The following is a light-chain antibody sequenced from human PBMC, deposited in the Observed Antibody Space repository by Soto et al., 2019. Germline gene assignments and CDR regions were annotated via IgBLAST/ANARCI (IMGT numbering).Light chain of an antibody. CDR1: HSSLGSYNL. CDR2: EVS. Sequence: QSVLTQPAAVSGSPCQSVTISCSGTHSSLGSYNLVSWYQQHPGKAPKVIIYEVSERPSGVSDRFSGSKSGNTASLMISGLQAEDEADYYCCSYAGSTTQTYVFGSGTKVTVL. J-gene: IGLJ1*01. V-gene: IGLV2-23*02. CDR3: CSYAGSTTQTYV.